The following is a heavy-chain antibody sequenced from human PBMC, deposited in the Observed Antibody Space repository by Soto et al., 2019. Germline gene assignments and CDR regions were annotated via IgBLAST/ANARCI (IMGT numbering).Heavy chain of an antibody. Sequence: GALRLSCAASGFTFSSYVMHWVRQAPGKGLEWVAVISYDGSNKYYADSVKGRFTISRDNSKNTLYLQMNSLRAEDTAVYYCAKDSVGAIFGYWGQGTLVTVSS. CDR3: AKDSVGAIFGY. J-gene: IGHJ4*02. CDR1: GFTFSSYV. V-gene: IGHV3-30*18. D-gene: IGHD1-26*01. CDR2: ISYDGSNK.